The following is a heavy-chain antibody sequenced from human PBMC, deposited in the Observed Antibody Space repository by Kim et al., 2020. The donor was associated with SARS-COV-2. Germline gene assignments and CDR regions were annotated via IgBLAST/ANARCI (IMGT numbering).Heavy chain of an antibody. J-gene: IGHJ6*02. D-gene: IGHD3-10*01. CDR3: TTEGGGAGRRNYYYGMDV. Sequence: GGSLRLSCAASGFTFSNAWMSWVRQAPGKGLEWVGRIKSKTDGGTTDYAAPVKGRFTISRDDSKNTLYLQMNSLKTEDTAVYYCTTEGGGAGRRNYYYGMDVWGQGTTVTVSS. CDR2: IKSKTDGGTT. V-gene: IGHV3-15*01. CDR1: GFTFSNAW.